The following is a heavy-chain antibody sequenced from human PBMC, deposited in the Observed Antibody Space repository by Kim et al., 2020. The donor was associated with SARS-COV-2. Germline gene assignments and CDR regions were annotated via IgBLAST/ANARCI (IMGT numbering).Heavy chain of an antibody. V-gene: IGHV3-23*01. CDR1: GLTFNNIA. CDR3: ALRTVTTVWAFDI. CDR2: VGTTAGAT. Sequence: GGSLRLSCAVSGLTFNNIAMTWVRQAPGTGLEWVSAVGTTAGATFYAGSVKGRFTISRDTSKNTLYLQMSSLRGEDTAVYYCALRTVTTVWAFDIWGQGTMVTVSS. D-gene: IGHD4-17*01. J-gene: IGHJ3*02.